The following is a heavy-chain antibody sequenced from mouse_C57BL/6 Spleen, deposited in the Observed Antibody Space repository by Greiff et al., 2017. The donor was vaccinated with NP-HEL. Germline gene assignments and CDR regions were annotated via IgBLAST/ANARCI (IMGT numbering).Heavy chain of an antibody. CDR1: GYTFTDYY. V-gene: IGHV1-76*01. D-gene: IGHD3-1*01. Sequence: VQLQQSGAELVRPGASVKLSCKASGYTFTDYYINWVKQRPGQGLEWIASIYPGSGNTYYTEKFKGKATLTAEKSSSTAYMQLSSLTSEDSAVYVCARGASSDPYWYFDVWGTGTTVTVSS. J-gene: IGHJ1*03. CDR3: ARGASSDPYWYFDV. CDR2: IYPGSGNT.